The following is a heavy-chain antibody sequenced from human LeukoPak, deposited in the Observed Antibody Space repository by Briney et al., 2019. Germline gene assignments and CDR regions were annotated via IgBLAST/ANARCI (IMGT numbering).Heavy chain of an antibody. V-gene: IGHV3-30*04. Sequence: GRSLRLSCAASGFSFSTYAMHWVRQAPGKGLEWVAVISLDGRNEYYADSVKGRFTISRDNSKNTLYLQMNSLRAEDTTVYYCARSRGYNYGYWGYFDYWGQGALVTVYS. J-gene: IGHJ4*02. CDR2: ISLDGRNE. D-gene: IGHD5-18*01. CDR1: GFSFSTYA. CDR3: ARSRGYNYGYWGYFDY.